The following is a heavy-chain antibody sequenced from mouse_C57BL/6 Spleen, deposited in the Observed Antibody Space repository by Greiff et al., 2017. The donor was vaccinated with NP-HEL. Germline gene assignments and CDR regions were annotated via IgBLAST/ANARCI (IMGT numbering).Heavy chain of an antibody. CDR1: GFTFSSYA. CDR3: AREGANSFDY. V-gene: IGHV5-4*01. D-gene: IGHD1-1*01. J-gene: IGHJ2*01. Sequence: EVKLVESGGGLVKPGGSLKLSCAASGFTFSSYAMSWVRQTPEKRLEWVATISDGGSYTYYPDNVKGRFTISRDNAKNNLYLQMSHLKSEDTAMYYCAREGANSFDYWGQGTTLTVSS. CDR2: ISDGGSYT.